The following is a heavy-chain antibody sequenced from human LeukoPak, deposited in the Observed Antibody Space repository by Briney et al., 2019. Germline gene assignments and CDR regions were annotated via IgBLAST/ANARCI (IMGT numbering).Heavy chain of an antibody. J-gene: IGHJ4*02. D-gene: IGHD3-10*01. V-gene: IGHV4-59*01. Sequence: PSETLSLTCTVSGGSISSYYWTWIRQPPGRGLEWIGYIYHRGSANYNPSLKSRVTIAVDTSKNQFSLTLSSVTAADAAVYYCARAGDYYVSGSYLGYGGQGTLVTVSS. CDR3: ARAGDYYVSGSYLGY. CDR2: IYHRGSA. CDR1: GGSISSYY.